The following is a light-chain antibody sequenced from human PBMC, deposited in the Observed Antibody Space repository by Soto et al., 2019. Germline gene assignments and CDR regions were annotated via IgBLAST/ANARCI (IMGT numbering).Light chain of an antibody. CDR2: DNY. Sequence: QSVLTQPPSASGTPGQRVTISCSGSSSNIGSNTVNWYQHLPGTAPKLLIFDNYQRPSGVPDRFSGSKSGPSASLAISGLQSADEADYYCAAWDDSLNGMIFGGGTQLTVL. V-gene: IGLV1-44*01. J-gene: IGLJ2*01. CDR1: SSNIGSNT. CDR3: AAWDDSLNGMI.